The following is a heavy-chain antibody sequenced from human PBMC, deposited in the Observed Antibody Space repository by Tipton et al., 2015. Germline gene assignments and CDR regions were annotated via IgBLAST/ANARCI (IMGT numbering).Heavy chain of an antibody. CDR3: ARAPTPGGNSHYYYGLDV. CDR1: GYTFTSYG. V-gene: IGHV1-18*01. CDR2: ISTYNGNT. J-gene: IGHJ6*02. Sequence: QLVQSGAEVKKPGASVKVSCKASGYTFTSYGISWVRQAPGQGLEWMGWISTYNGNTNYAQKLQGRVTMTTDTSTSTAYMELRSLRSDDTAVYYCARAPTPGGNSHYYYGLDVWGQGTTVTVSS. D-gene: IGHD4-23*01.